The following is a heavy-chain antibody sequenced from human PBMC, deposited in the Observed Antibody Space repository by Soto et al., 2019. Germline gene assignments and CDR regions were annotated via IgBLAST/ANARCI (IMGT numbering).Heavy chain of an antibody. J-gene: IGHJ4*02. CDR1: GFTFSNYA. Sequence: EVQLLESGGGLVQPGGSLRLSCAASGFTFSNYAMSWVRQTPGKGLEWVSTISGGGGNTYYPDSVKDRFTISRDNSKDTVYLQMNSLRAEDTAIYYCAKERLGRGADYWGQGALVTVTS. CDR3: AKERLGRGADY. V-gene: IGHV3-23*01. CDR2: ISGGGGNT.